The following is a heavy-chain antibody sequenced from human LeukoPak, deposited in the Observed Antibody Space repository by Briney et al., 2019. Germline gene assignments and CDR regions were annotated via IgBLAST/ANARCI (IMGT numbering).Heavy chain of an antibody. D-gene: IGHD1-26*01. CDR1: GFTFSTYG. CDR3: AKDRLGAMMYFDY. J-gene: IGHJ4*02. Sequence: GGSLRLSCEASGFTFSTYGMSWVRQAPGKGLEWVSAISGSGGSTYYADSVKGRVTISRDNSKNTLYLQVNSLRVEDTAVYYCAKDRLGAMMYFDYWGQGTLVTVSS. V-gene: IGHV3-23*01. CDR2: ISGSGGST.